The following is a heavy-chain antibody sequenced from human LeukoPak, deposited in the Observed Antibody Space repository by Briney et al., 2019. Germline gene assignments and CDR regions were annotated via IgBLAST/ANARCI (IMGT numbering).Heavy chain of an antibody. D-gene: IGHD6-19*01. CDR3: ARQAAGTDYFDY. Sequence: SETLSLTCTVSGGSISSSSYYWGWIRQPPGKGLEWIGSIYYSGSTYYNPSLKSRVTISVGTSKNQFSLKLSSVTAGDTAVYYCARQAAGTDYFDYWGQGTLVTVSS. V-gene: IGHV4-39*01. CDR2: IYYSGST. J-gene: IGHJ4*02. CDR1: GGSISSSSYY.